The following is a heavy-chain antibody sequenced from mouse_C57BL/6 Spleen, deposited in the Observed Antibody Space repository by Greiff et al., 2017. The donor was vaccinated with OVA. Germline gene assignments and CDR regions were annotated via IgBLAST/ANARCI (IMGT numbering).Heavy chain of an antibody. V-gene: IGHV1-81*01. Sequence: VQLQQSGAELARPGASVKLSCKASGYTFTSYAISWVKQRPGQGLEWIGEIYPRSGNTYYNEKFKGKATLTADKSSSTAYMELRSLTSEDAAVYFCARRRDYYALDDWGQGTSVTVSS. CDR2: IYPRSGNT. CDR3: ARRRDYYALDD. J-gene: IGHJ4*01. CDR1: GYTFTSYA.